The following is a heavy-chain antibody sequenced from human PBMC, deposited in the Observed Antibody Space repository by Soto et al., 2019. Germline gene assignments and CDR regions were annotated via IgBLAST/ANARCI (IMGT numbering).Heavy chain of an antibody. J-gene: IGHJ4*02. CDR1: GGTFSSYR. CDR3: VRDSGAKLSSS. Sequence: QVQLVQSGAEVKKPGSSVKVSCKASGGTFSSYRINWVRQAPGQGLEWVGGIVPIYRTADYAQKFQGRVTITADESARTSYMELRGLKSQDRAVYYCVRDSGAKLSSSWGQGTLVTVSS. CDR2: IVPIYRTA. V-gene: IGHV1-69*01. D-gene: IGHD6-13*01.